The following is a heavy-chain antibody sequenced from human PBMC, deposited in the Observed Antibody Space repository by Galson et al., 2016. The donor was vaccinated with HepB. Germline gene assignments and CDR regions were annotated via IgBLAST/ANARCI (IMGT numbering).Heavy chain of an antibody. CDR1: GASITSFY. J-gene: IGHJ3*02. CDR3: ARAGFFDRLLIDAFDI. V-gene: IGHV4-59*01. D-gene: IGHD3-9*01. CDR2: VYYYGTT. Sequence: SETLSLTCTASGASITSFYWNWIRQSPGKGLEWIGYVYYYGTTSHNPSLKGRVTTSIDSSKNQLSLNLTSVSAADTAVYYCARAGFFDRLLIDAFDIWGRGTMVTVSS.